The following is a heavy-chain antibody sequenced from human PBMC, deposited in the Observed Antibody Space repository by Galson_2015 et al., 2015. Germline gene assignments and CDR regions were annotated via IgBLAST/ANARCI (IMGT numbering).Heavy chain of an antibody. D-gene: IGHD1-14*01. V-gene: IGHV3-7*03. CDR3: ARAGSAYKLDY. CDR2: INGDGSEK. CDR1: GFTFSNYW. J-gene: IGHJ4*02. Sequence: LRLSCAASGFTFSNYWINWVRQAPGKGLEWVGNINGDGSEKKYVDSVKGRFTISRDNTKNSVSLQMNTLRAEDTAVYYCARAGSAYKLDYWGQGTLVTVCS.